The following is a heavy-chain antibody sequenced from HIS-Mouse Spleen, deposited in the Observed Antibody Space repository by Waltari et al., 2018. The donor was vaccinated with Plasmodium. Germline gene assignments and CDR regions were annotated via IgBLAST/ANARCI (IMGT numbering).Heavy chain of an antibody. Sequence: EVQLVESGGGWVQPGGSLRLSCAASGFTLRSSGMSWVRQAPGKGLEWVANIKQDGSEKYYVDSVKGRFTISRDNAKNSLYLQMNSLRAEDTAVYYCASSWYWYFDLWGRGTLVTVSS. CDR2: IKQDGSEK. D-gene: IGHD6-13*01. V-gene: IGHV3-7*01. CDR3: ASSWYWYFDL. J-gene: IGHJ2*01. CDR1: GFTLRSSG.